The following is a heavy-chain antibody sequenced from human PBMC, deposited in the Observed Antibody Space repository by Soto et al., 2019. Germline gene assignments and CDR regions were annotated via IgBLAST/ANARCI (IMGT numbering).Heavy chain of an antibody. CDR1: GFTFDDYA. D-gene: IGHD6-19*01. J-gene: IGHJ4*02. CDR2: ISWNGGST. Sequence: PGGSLRLSCAASGFTFDDYAMHWVRQAPGKGLEWVSGISWNGGSTDYADSVKGRFTISRDNSKNTLYLQMNSLRAEDTAVYYCAIGRGQWLDYWGQGTLVTVSS. CDR3: AIGRGQWLDY. V-gene: IGHV3-23*01.